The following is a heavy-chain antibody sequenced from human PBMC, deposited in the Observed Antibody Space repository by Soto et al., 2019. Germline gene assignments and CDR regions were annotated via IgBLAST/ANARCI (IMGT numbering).Heavy chain of an antibody. CDR1: GYTFTSYD. D-gene: IGHD1-7*01. V-gene: IGHV1-8*01. CDR3: ARGPEELPDDYYYYYYMDV. CDR2: MNPNSGNT. J-gene: IGHJ6*03. Sequence: ASVKVSCKASGYTFTSYDINWVRQATGQGLEWMGWMNPNSGNTGYAQKFQGRVTMTRNTSISTAYMELSSLRSEDTAVYYCARGPEELPDDYYYYYYMDVWGKGTTVTVSS.